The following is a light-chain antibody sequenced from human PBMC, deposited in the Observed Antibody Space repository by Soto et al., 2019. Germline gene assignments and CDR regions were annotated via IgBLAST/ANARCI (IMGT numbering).Light chain of an antibody. CDR3: QNYNGAPWT. CDR2: AAS. J-gene: IGKJ1*01. V-gene: IGKV1-27*01. CDR1: QGISNY. Sequence: DIQMTQSPSSLSASVGDRVTITCRARQGISNYLVWYQQKPGKVPKLLIYAASTLQSGVPSRFSGSGSGTDFTLTISSLQPEDVATYYCQNYNGAPWTFGHGTKVEIK.